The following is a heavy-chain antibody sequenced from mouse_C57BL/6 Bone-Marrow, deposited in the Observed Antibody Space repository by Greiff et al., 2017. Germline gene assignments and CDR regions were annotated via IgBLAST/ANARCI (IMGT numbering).Heavy chain of an antibody. CDR1: GYTFTSYG. V-gene: IGHV1-81*01. D-gene: IGHD2-1*01. J-gene: IGHJ4*01. Sequence: VQLQQSGAELARPGASVKLSCKASGYTFTSYGISWVKQRTGQGLEWIGEIYPRSGNTYYNEKFKGKATLTADKSYSTAYMELRSLTSEDTAVYFCARSGGNCYYAMDYWGQGTSVTVSS. CDR3: ARSGGNCYYAMDY. CDR2: IYPRSGNT.